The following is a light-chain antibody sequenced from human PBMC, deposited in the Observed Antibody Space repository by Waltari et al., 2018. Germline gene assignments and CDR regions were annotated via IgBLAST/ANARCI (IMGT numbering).Light chain of an antibody. CDR3: QQYKNWPWT. V-gene: IGKV3-15*01. Sequence: EIVMTQSPATLSVSPGERATLSCRASQSVSSNLAWYQQTPGQAPRLLIYGASTRGTGIPAGLSGSGSGTEFTLTISSLQSEDFAVYYCQQYKNWPWTFGLGTKVEIK. CDR2: GAS. J-gene: IGKJ1*01. CDR1: QSVSSN.